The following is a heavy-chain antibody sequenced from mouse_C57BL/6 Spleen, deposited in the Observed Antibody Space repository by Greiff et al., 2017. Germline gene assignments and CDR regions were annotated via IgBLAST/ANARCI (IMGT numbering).Heavy chain of an antibody. V-gene: IGHV1-81*01. CDR2: IYPRSGNT. D-gene: IGHD1-1*01. Sequence: QVQLQQSGAELARPGASVKLSCKASGYTFTSYGISWVKQRTGQGLEWIGEIYPRSGNTYYNDKFKGKATLTADKSSSTAYMELRSLTSEDSAVYFCASYYGSSFFDYWGQGTTLTVSS. J-gene: IGHJ2*01. CDR3: ASYYGSSFFDY. CDR1: GYTFTSYG.